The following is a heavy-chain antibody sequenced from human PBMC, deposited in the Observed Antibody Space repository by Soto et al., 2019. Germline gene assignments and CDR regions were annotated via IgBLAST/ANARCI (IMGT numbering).Heavy chain of an antibody. CDR3: AKDQAGSPWENYYDSSGYYSDY. J-gene: IGHJ4*02. D-gene: IGHD3-22*01. CDR2: ISGSGGST. Sequence: GGSLRLSCAASGFTFSSYAMSWVRQAPGKGLEWVSAISGSGGSTYYADSVKGRFTISRDNSKNTLYLQMNSLRAEDTAAYYCAKDQAGSPWENYYDSSGYYSDYWGQGTLVTVSS. V-gene: IGHV3-23*01. CDR1: GFTFSSYA.